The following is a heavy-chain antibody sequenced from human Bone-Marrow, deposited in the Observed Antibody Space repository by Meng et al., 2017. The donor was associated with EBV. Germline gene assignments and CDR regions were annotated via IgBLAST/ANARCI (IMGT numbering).Heavy chain of an antibody. CDR3: ASESGRGYTPDY. J-gene: IGHJ4*02. CDR2: LIPMLGAP. V-gene: IGHV1-69*06. D-gene: IGHD3-10*01. Sequence: GQAGTEVKKRGSSSKLACKTPGGRFSSVAISWVRQAPGQGIEWMGGLIPMLGAPNYAQKFQDRVTIIADKSTSIHYMELSSLRSDDTAVYYCASESGRGYTPDYWGRGTLVTVSS. CDR1: GGRFSSVA.